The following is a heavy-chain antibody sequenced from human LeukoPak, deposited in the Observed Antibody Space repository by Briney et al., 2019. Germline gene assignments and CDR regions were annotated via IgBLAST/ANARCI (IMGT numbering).Heavy chain of an antibody. CDR2: IKQDGSEK. Sequence: GGSLRLSCAASGFTFSSYWMSWARQAPGKGLEWVANIKQDGSEKYYVDSVKGRFTISRDNAKNSLYLQMNSLRAEDTAVYYCARDRSDFWSGFTGLFDYWGQGTLVTVSS. CDR1: GFTFSSYW. V-gene: IGHV3-7*01. CDR3: ARDRSDFWSGFTGLFDY. D-gene: IGHD3-3*01. J-gene: IGHJ4*02.